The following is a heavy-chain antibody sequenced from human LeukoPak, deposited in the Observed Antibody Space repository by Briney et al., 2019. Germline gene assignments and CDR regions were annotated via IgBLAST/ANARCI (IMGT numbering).Heavy chain of an antibody. Sequence: ASVKVSCKASGYTFTGSYMHWVRQAPGQGLEWVGWINLNSGGTNYAQKFQGRVTMTRDTSISTAYMELSSLRSDDTAVYCCARPSGGSGRWGDNWFDPWGQGTLVTVSS. CDR3: ARPSGGSGRWGDNWFDP. D-gene: IGHD3-10*01. CDR1: GYTFTGSY. V-gene: IGHV1-2*02. CDR2: INLNSGGT. J-gene: IGHJ5*02.